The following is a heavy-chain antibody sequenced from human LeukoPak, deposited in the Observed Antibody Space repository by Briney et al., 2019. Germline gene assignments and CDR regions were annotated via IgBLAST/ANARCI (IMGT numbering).Heavy chain of an antibody. Sequence: SVKVSCKASGYTFTSYDINWVRQATGQGLEWMGWMNPNSGNTGYAQKFQGRVTMTRNTSISTAYMELSSLRSEDTAVYYCARDFPRSTSCLGYWGQGTLVTVSS. CDR3: ARDFPRSTSCLGY. CDR2: MNPNSGNT. D-gene: IGHD2-2*01. V-gene: IGHV1-8*01. CDR1: GYTFTSYD. J-gene: IGHJ4*02.